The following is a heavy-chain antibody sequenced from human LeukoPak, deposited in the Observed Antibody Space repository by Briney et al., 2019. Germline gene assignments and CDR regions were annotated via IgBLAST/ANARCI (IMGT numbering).Heavy chain of an antibody. V-gene: IGHV3-23*01. J-gene: IGHJ4*02. CDR2: ISGSGGST. CDR3: AKGGLEWLSHFDY. D-gene: IGHD3-3*01. Sequence: QAGGSLILSCAASGFTFSSYAMSWVRQAPGKGLEWVSAISGSGGSTYYADSVKGRFTISRDNSKNTLYLQMNSLRAEDTAVYYCAKGGLEWLSHFDYWGQGTLVTVSS. CDR1: GFTFSSYA.